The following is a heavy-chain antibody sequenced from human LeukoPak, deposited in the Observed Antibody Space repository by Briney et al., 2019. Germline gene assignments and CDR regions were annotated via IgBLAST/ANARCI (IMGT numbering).Heavy chain of an antibody. CDR3: ARCSPYYDFWSGYPDAFDI. CDR2: MNPNSGNT. D-gene: IGHD3-3*01. CDR1: GYTFTSYD. J-gene: IGHJ3*02. Sequence: ASVKVSCKASGYTFTSYDINWVRQATGQGLEWMGWMNPNSGNTGYAQKFQGRVTITRNTSISTAYMELSSLRSEDTAVYYCARCSPYYDFWSGYPDAFDIWGQGTMVTVSS. V-gene: IGHV1-8*03.